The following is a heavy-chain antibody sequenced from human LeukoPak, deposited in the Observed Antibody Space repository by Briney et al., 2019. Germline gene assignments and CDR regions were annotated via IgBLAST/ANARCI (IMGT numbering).Heavy chain of an antibody. CDR1: GFTFDDYG. J-gene: IGHJ3*02. CDR2: INWNGGST. CDR3: ARDGVRYFDWSPEGAFDI. D-gene: IGHD3-9*01. Sequence: PGGSLRLSCAASGFTFDDYGMSWVRQAPGKGLEWVSGINWNGGSTGYVDSVKGRFTISRDNAKNSLYLQMNSLRAEDTAVYYCARDGVRYFDWSPEGAFDIWGQGTMVTVSS. V-gene: IGHV3-20*04.